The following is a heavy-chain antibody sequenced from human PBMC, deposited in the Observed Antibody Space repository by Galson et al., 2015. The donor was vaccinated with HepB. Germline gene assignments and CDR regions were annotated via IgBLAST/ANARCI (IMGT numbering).Heavy chain of an antibody. D-gene: IGHD4-23*01. CDR3: ARGIGGNYWFDF. J-gene: IGHJ4*02. Sequence: SVKVSCKASGYTFTSYAMHWVRQAPGQRLEWMGWINAGNGNTKYSQKFQDRVAFSRDTSANTAHMELSSLRSEDTAVYYCARGIGGNYWFDFWGQGTLITVSS. CDR2: INAGNGNT. V-gene: IGHV1-3*01. CDR1: GYTFTSYA.